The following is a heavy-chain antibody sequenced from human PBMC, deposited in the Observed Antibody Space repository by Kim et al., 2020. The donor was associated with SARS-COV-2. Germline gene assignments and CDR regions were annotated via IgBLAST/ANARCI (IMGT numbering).Heavy chain of an antibody. Sequence: SVKGRLTISRDDSKSIAYLQMNSLKTEDTAVYCCTRAATYSSSWYYFDYWGQGTLVTVSS. J-gene: IGHJ4*02. D-gene: IGHD6-13*01. CDR3: TRAATYSSSWYYFDY. V-gene: IGHV3-49*02.